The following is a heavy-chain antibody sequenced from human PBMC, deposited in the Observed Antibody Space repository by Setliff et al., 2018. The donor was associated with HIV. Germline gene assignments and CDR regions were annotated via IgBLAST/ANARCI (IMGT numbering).Heavy chain of an antibody. CDR3: ARAAYYNGLDV. Sequence: PGGSLRLSCAAAGFDFSNYWIHWVRQVAGKGLVWVSHIDTDGSRTAFADSVKGRFTISRDNTKNTVYLQMDSLRAEDTAVYYCARAAYYNGLDVWGQGTTVTVSS. CDR1: GFDFSNYW. D-gene: IGHD3-10*01. V-gene: IGHV3-74*01. CDR2: IDTDGSRT. J-gene: IGHJ6*02.